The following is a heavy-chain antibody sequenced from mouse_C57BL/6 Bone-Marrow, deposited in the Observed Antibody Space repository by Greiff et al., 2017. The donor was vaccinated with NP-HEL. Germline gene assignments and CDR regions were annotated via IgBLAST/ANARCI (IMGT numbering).Heavy chain of an antibody. CDR3: TRDGVPWFAY. CDR1: GFTFSSYA. Sequence: EVVLVESGEGLVKPGGSLKLSCAASGFTFSSYAMSWVRQTPEKRLEWVAYISSGGDYIYYADTVKGRFTISRDNARNTLYLQMSSLKSEDTAMYYCTRDGVPWFAYWGQGTLVTVSA. D-gene: IGHD2-3*01. V-gene: IGHV5-9-1*02. CDR2: ISSGGDYI. J-gene: IGHJ3*01.